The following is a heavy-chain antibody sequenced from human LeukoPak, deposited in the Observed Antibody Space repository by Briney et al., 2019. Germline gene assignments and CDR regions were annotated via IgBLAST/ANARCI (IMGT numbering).Heavy chain of an antibody. D-gene: IGHD4-17*01. V-gene: IGHV3-30*18. J-gene: IGHJ4*02. CDR3: AKDYGDYAYYFDY. CDR2: ISYDGSNK. CDR1: GLTFSSYG. Sequence: GRSLRLSCAASGLTFSSYGMRWVRQAPGKGLEWVAVISYDGSNKYYADSVKGRFTISRDNSKNTLYLQMNSLRAEDTAVYYCAKDYGDYAYYFDYWGQGTLVTVSS.